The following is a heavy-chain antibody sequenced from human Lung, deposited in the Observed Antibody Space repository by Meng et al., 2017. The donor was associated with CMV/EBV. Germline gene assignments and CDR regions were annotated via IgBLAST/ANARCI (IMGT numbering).Heavy chain of an antibody. CDR1: GFSLSTSEVG. J-gene: IGHJ5*02. V-gene: IGHV2-5*02. D-gene: IGHD1-14*01. Sequence: QITVKESGPTLVNPPQTLTLTCTFSGFSLSTSEVGVGWIRQPPGKALEWLAVIYWDDDKRYSPSLKSRLTITKDTSKNQVVLTLTNMDPVDTATYYCALFTGSWFDPWGQGTLVTVSS. CDR2: IYWDDDK. CDR3: ALFTGSWFDP.